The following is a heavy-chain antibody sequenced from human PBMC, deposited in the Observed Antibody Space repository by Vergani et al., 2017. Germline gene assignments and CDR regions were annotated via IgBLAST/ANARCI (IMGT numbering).Heavy chain of an antibody. Sequence: EVQLVESGGGLVQPGGSLRLSCAASGFTFSSYAMSWVRQAPGKGLEWVSSISDSGGSTYYADSVKGRFTISRDNSKNTLYLQMNSLRAEDTAVYYCAKDRDSYCSGDSCYPSDYWGQGTLVTVSS. CDR1: GFTFSSYA. J-gene: IGHJ4*02. CDR2: ISDSGGST. CDR3: AKDRDSYCSGDSCYPSDY. V-gene: IGHV3-23*04. D-gene: IGHD2-15*01.